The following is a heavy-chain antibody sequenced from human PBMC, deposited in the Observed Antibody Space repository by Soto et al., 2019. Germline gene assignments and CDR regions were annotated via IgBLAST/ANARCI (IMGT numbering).Heavy chain of an antibody. CDR3: RVGVAD. Sequence: QVQLVESGGGVVQPGRSLRLSCAASGFDFSAYGMHWVRQAPGTGLELVALLSFDASKKYYADSVKGRFTISRDTSRNTFYLQMNRLRVEDTAVYYCRVGVADWGQGTRVTVSS. J-gene: IGHJ4*02. D-gene: IGHD1-26*01. CDR2: LSFDASKK. V-gene: IGHV3-30*03. CDR1: GFDFSAYG.